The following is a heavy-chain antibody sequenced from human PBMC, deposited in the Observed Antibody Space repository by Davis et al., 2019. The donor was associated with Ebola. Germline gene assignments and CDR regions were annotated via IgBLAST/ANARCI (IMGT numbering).Heavy chain of an antibody. V-gene: IGHV4-34*01. CDR2: INHSGST. J-gene: IGHJ5*02. Sequence: MPGGSLRLSCAVYGGSFSGYYWSWIRQPPGKGLEWIGEINHSGSTNYNPSLKSRVTISVDTSKNQFSLKLSSVTAADTAVYYCARELTWGSGWYNGNWFDPWGQGTLVTVSS. CDR3: ARELTWGSGWYNGNWFDP. CDR1: GGSFSGYY. D-gene: IGHD6-19*01.